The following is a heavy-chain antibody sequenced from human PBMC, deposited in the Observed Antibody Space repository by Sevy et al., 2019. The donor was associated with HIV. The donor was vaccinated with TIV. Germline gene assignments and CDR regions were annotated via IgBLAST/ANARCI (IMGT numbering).Heavy chain of an antibody. Sequence: GGSLRLSCAASGFTFSSYSMNWVRQAPGKGLEWVSSISSSSSYIYYADSVKGRFTISRDNAKNSLYLQMNSLRAEDTAVYYCARVPYGDPIYFYYYYMDVWGKGTTVTVSS. V-gene: IGHV3-21*01. CDR2: ISSSSSYI. CDR1: GFTFSSYS. J-gene: IGHJ6*03. D-gene: IGHD4-17*01. CDR3: ARVPYGDPIYFYYYYMDV.